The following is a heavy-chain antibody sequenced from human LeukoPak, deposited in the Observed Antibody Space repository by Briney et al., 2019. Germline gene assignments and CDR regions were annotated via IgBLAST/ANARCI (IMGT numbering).Heavy chain of an antibody. D-gene: IGHD3-9*01. Sequence: ASVKASCKVSGYTLTELSMRWVRQAPGKGLEWRGGFDPEDGETIYAQKFQGRVSMTEDTSRDTVYMELSSLRSEHTAVYYCATGVYGLRYFGWFVGQETYGMDVWGQGTTVTVSS. J-gene: IGHJ6*02. CDR3: ATGVYGLRYFGWFVGQETYGMDV. CDR1: GYTLTELS. CDR2: FDPEDGET. V-gene: IGHV1-24*01.